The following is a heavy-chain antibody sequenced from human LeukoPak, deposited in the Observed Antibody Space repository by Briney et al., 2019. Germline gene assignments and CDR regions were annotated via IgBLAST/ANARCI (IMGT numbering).Heavy chain of an antibody. Sequence: SETLSLTCTVSGGSISSYYWSWIRQPPGKGLEWIGYIYYSGSTNYNPSLKSRVTISVDTSKTQFSLKLSSVTAADTAVYYCASGRTVNYYYGMDVWGKGTTVTVSS. CDR3: ASGRTVNYYYGMDV. D-gene: IGHD4-17*01. CDR1: GGSISSYY. J-gene: IGHJ6*04. CDR2: IYYSGST. V-gene: IGHV4-59*01.